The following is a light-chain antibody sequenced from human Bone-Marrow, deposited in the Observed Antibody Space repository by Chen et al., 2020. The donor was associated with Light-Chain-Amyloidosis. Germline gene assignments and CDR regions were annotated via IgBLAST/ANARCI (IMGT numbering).Light chain of an antibody. CDR2: EVT. J-gene: IGLJ1*01. CDR1: SSDAGGDNH. Sequence: FAPIQPPSVSGSPGQSITISCTGTSSDAGGDNHVSWYQQHPDKAPKLMIYEVTNRPSWVPDRFSGSKSDNTASLTISGLQTEDEADYFCSSYTITNTLVFGSGTRVTVL. V-gene: IGLV2-14*01. CDR3: SSYTITNTLV.